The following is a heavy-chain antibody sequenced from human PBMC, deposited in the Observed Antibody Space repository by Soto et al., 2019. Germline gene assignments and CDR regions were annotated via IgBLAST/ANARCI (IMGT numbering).Heavy chain of an antibody. CDR1: GYTFIGYY. CDR2: INPNSGEV. Sequence: QVQLVQSGAEVKKPGASVKVSCKASGYTFIGYYIHWVRQSPGQGLEWMGRINPNSGEVTYGETFQGRVTMTRDTSNNTAYMELSRLRSDDTAVYYCARDPRPLGSFDYWGQGTLVTVSS. CDR3: ARDPRPLGSFDY. J-gene: IGHJ4*02. D-gene: IGHD6-6*01. V-gene: IGHV1-2*06.